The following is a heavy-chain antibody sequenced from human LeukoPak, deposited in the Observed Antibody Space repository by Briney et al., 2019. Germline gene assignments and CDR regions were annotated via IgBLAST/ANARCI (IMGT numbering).Heavy chain of an antibody. J-gene: IGHJ4*02. Sequence: ASVKVSCKASGYTFTSYGISWVRQAPGQGLEWMGWINPNSGGTNYAQKFQGRVTMTRDTSISTAYMELSRLRSDDTAVYYCARSWPMVRGVIPSDYWGQGTLVTVSS. CDR1: GYTFTSYG. V-gene: IGHV1-2*02. CDR2: INPNSGGT. D-gene: IGHD3-10*01. CDR3: ARSWPMVRGVIPSDY.